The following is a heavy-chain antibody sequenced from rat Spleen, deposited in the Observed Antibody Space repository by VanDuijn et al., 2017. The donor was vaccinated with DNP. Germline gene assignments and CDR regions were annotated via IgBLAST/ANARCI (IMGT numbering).Heavy chain of an antibody. CDR3: ARHAADALAMDA. V-gene: IGHV5-22*01. J-gene: IGHJ4*01. Sequence: EVQLVESGGGLVQPGRSLKLSCAASGFTFSDYYMAWVRQAPTKCLEWVAYINYNGGSTYYGDSVKGRFTISRDNAKSTLYLQMNSLRSGDIATYYCARHAADALAMDAWGQGTSVTVSS. D-gene: IGHD1-2*01. CDR2: INYNGGST. CDR1: GFTFSDYY.